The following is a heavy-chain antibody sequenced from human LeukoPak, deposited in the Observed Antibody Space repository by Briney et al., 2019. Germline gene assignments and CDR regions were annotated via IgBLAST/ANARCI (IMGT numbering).Heavy chain of an antibody. CDR3: ARTNPVYGDYDY. D-gene: IGHD4-17*01. J-gene: IGHJ4*02. V-gene: IGHV3-53*01. Sequence: GGSLRLSCAVSGSSVNDNYMSWVRQAPGKGLQWVSVMFPDGRTYYADSVKGRFTISRDLARNTLLLQMHSLRADDTAVHYCARTNPVYGDYDYWGQGTLVTVSS. CDR1: GSSVNDNY. CDR2: MFPDGRT.